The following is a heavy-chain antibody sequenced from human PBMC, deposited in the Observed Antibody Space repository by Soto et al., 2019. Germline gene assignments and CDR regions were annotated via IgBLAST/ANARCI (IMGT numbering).Heavy chain of an antibody. V-gene: IGHV2-5*02. D-gene: IGHD3-3*01. Sequence: ESGPTQVKPRQTLTLTCTFSGFSLTTSGVGVGWIRQSPGKAPEWLALIYWDDDKRYSPSLKSRLTITKDTSKNQVVLTMAVLDPADTATYYCAHRVLRTVFGLVTTTAIYFDFWGQGTPVAVSS. CDR1: GFSLTTSGVG. J-gene: IGHJ4*02. CDR3: AHRVLRTVFGLVTTTAIYFDF. CDR2: IYWDDDK.